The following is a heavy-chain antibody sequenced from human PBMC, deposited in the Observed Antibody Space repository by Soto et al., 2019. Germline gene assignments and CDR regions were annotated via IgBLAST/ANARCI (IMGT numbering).Heavy chain of an antibody. J-gene: IGHJ4*02. CDR2: ISAYNGNT. CDR1: GYTFTSYG. V-gene: IGHV1-18*01. D-gene: IGHD3-10*01. CDR3: ARRAWFGESFDY. Sequence: ASVKVSCKASGYTFTSYGISWVRQAPGQGLEWMGWISAYNGNTNYAQKLQGRVTMTTDTSTSTAYMELRSLRSDDTAVYYRARRAWFGESFDYWGQGTLVTVSS.